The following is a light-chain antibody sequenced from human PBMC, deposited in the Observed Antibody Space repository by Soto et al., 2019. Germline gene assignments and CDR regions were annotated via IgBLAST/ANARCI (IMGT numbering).Light chain of an antibody. J-gene: IGKJ1*01. CDR2: GAS. Sequence: EIVMTQSPATLSVSPGERATLSCRASQSVSSTVAWYQQKPGQAPRLLIYGASTWATGIPARFSGSGSGTEFTLTISSLHSEDFEVYYCQQYKDWPTTLGQGTKVDIK. V-gene: IGKV3-15*01. CDR3: QQYKDWPTT. CDR1: QSVSST.